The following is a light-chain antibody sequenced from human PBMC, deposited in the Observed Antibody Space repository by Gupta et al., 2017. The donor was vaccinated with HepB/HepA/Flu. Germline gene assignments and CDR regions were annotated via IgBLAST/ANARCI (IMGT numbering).Light chain of an antibody. CDR2: SNN. CDR3: ATRDDSLNGHVV. J-gene: IGLJ2*01. Sequence: QSVLTQPPSASGTPGQTVTISCSGSSSNIGTNIVNWYQQLPGTAPKLLMYSNNQRPSGVPDRFSGSKSGTSASLAISGLQSEDKAYYYCATRDDSLNGHVVFGGGTKVTVL. V-gene: IGLV1-44*01. CDR1: SSNIGTNI.